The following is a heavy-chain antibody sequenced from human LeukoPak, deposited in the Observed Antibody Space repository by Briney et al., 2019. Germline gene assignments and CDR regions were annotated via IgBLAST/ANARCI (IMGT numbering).Heavy chain of an antibody. V-gene: IGHV3-23*01. D-gene: IGHD1-26*01. J-gene: IGHJ2*01. CDR3: ANEAHEIVGATADWYFDL. CDR1: GFTFSSYA. Sequence: GGSLRLSCAASGFTFSSYAMSWVRQAPGKGLEWVSAISGSGGSTYYADSVKGRFTISRDNSKNTLYLQMNSLRAEDTAVYYCANEAHEIVGATADWYFDLWGRGTLVTVSS. CDR2: ISGSGGST.